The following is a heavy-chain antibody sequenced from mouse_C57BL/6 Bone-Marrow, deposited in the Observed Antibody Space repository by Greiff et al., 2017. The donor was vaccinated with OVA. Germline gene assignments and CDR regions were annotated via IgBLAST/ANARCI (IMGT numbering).Heavy chain of an antibody. D-gene: IGHD1-1*01. J-gene: IGHJ3*01. CDR1: GYAFTNYL. V-gene: IGHV1-54*01. CDR2: INPGSGGT. CDR3: ARRDYYGSSYVWFAD. Sequence: QVQLQQSGAELVRPGTSVKVSCKASGYAFTNYLIEWVKQRPGQGLEWIGVINPGSGGTNYNEKFKGKATLTADKSSSTAYMQLSSLTSEDSAVYFCARRDYYGSSYVWFADWGQGTLVTVSA.